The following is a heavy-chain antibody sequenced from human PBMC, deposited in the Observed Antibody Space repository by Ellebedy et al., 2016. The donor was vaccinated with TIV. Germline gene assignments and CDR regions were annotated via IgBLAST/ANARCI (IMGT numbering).Heavy chain of an antibody. J-gene: IGHJ4*02. D-gene: IGHD3-10*01. CDR2: INRDGSTT. V-gene: IGHV3-74*01. Sequence: GESLKISXAASGFTFSSYWMHWVRQAPGKGLVWVSGINRDGSTTTYADPLRGRFTISRDNTKNTLYLQMNSLRAEDTAVYYCAQASSGSSYNFDYWGQGTLVTASS. CDR1: GFTFSSYW. CDR3: AQASSGSSYNFDY.